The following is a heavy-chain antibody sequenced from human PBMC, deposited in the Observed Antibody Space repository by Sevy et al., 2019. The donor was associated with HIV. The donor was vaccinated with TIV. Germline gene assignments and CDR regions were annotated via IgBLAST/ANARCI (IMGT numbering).Heavy chain of an antibody. CDR3: ARDSYYYDFWSGYSSYYYYGMDV. J-gene: IGHJ6*02. D-gene: IGHD3-3*01. CDR1: GFTTGFTFSDYW. Sequence: GGSLRLSCAASGFTTGFTFSDYWMAWVRQAPGKGLEWVANIKQDGSEQYYVDSVKGRFTISRDNAKNSLYLQMNSLRAEDTAVYYCARDSYYYDFWSGYSSYYYYGMDVWGQGTTVTVSS. V-gene: IGHV3-7*03. CDR2: IKQDGSEQ.